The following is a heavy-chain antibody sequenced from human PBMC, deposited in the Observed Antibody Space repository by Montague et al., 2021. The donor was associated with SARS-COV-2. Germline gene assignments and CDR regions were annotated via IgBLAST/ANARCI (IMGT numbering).Heavy chain of an antibody. CDR2: IWYDGSTK. D-gene: IGHD2-15*01. Sequence: SLRLSCAASGFTFNTYAMHWVRRAPGKGLEWVAIIWYDGSTKYYXESVKGRFTISRDNSENTLYLQMNNLRADDTAMYYCARGKDCSDGRCYSGWSDPWGLGAQVIVSS. V-gene: IGHV3-33*01. CDR3: ARGKDCSDGRCYSGWSDP. J-gene: IGHJ5*02. CDR1: GFTFNTYA.